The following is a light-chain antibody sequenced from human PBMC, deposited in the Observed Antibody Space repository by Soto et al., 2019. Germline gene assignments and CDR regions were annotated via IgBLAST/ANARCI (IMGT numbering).Light chain of an antibody. J-gene: IGKJ1*01. Sequence: DIQMTQSPSSLSASVGDTVTITCRASQSISLFLNWYQQKPGKAPKLLIYAASSLQSGVPSRFSVNGSGTDFTLTISSLQPEDFATYYCHQTDSIPETFGQGTKVEIK. CDR1: QSISLF. V-gene: IGKV1-39*01. CDR2: AAS. CDR3: HQTDSIPET.